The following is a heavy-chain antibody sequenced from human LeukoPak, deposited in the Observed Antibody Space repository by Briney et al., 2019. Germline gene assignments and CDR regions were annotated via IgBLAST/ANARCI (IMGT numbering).Heavy chain of an antibody. CDR3: AKDETGSRWYYFDY. V-gene: IGHV3-11*01. CDR1: GFTFSDYY. Sequence: GPLRLSCAACGFTFSDYYMSWIRQAPGKGLEWVSYISSSGSTIYYADSVKGRFTISRDNAKNSLYLQMNSLRAEDTALYYCAKDETGSRWYYFDYWGQGTLVTVSS. J-gene: IGHJ4*02. D-gene: IGHD6-13*01. CDR2: ISSSGSTI.